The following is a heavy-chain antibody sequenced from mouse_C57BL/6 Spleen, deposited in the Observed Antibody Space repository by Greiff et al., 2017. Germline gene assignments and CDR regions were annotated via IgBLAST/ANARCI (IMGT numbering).Heavy chain of an antibody. V-gene: IGHV1-15*01. Sequence: QVQLQQSGAELVRPGASVTLSCKASGYTFTDYEMHWVKQTPVHGLEWIGAIDPETGGTAYNQKFKGKAILTADKSSSTAYMELRSLTSEDSAVYYCTRGGYGSSLPFAYWGQGTLVTVSA. J-gene: IGHJ3*01. CDR2: IDPETGGT. CDR1: GYTFTDYE. D-gene: IGHD1-1*01. CDR3: TRGGYGSSLPFAY.